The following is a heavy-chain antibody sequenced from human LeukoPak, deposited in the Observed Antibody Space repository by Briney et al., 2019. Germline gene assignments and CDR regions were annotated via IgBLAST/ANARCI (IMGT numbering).Heavy chain of an antibody. CDR3: ARVTQTDYDFDY. CDR1: GYTFTSHG. J-gene: IGHJ4*02. V-gene: IGHV1-18*01. D-gene: IGHD4-17*01. CDR2: ISTYNGNT. Sequence: ASVKVSCKASGYTFTSHGISWVRQAPGQGLEWMGWISTYNGNTNYAQKLQGRVTMTTDTSTSTAYMELRSLRSDDTAVYYCARVTQTDYDFDYWSQGTLVTVSS.